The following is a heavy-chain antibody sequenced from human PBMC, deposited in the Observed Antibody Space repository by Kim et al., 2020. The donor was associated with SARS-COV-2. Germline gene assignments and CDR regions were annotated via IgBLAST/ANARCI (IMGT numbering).Heavy chain of an antibody. Sequence: ASVKVSCKVSGYTLTELSMHWVRQAPGKGLEWMGGFDPEDGETIYAQKFQGRVTMTEDTSTDTAYMELSSLRSEDTAVYYCATYGAGIQLWLPMDVWGQGTTVTVSS. CDR1: GYTLTELS. CDR2: FDPEDGET. D-gene: IGHD5-18*01. CDR3: ATYGAGIQLWLPMDV. J-gene: IGHJ6*02. V-gene: IGHV1-24*01.